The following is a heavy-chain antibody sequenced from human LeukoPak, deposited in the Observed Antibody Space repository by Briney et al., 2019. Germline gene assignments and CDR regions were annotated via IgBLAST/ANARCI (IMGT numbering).Heavy chain of an antibody. Sequence: SETLSLTCTVSGGSISSGDYYWSWIRQPPGKGLEWIGYIYHSGSTYYNPSLKSRVTISVDRSKNQFSLKLSSVTAADTAVYYCAREGTDYGDYYFDYWGQGTLVTVSS. D-gene: IGHD4-17*01. CDR1: GGSISSGDYY. CDR3: AREGTDYGDYYFDY. CDR2: IYHSGST. V-gene: IGHV4-30-2*01. J-gene: IGHJ4*02.